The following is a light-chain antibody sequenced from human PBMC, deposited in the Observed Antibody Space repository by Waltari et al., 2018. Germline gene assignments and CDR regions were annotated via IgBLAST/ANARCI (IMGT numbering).Light chain of an antibody. Sequence: DIQLTQSPSTLPASVGDRVTITCRASQSVSNWLAWYQQKPGKAPKLLIYGASILESGVPSRFSGSGSGTEFTLTISSLQPEDFATYFCQHYNSYPLTFGGWTKVDI. J-gene: IGKJ4*01. CDR2: GAS. CDR1: QSVSNW. CDR3: QHYNSYPLT. V-gene: IGKV1-5*03.